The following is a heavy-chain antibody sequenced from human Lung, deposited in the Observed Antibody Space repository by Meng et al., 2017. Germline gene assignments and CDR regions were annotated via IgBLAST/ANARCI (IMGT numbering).Heavy chain of an antibody. V-gene: IGHV3-74*03. J-gene: IGHJ4*02. CDR1: GFTFRSYW. CDR3: ARESGYFEY. CDR2: IRGDGGSI. Sequence: GQLVDAGGGLVQPGGSLILSCAASGFTFRSYWMHWVRQAPGKGLVWVSRIRGDGGSIVYADSVKGRFTISRDNAKNTLFLQMNSLRAEDTAVYYCARESGYFEYWGQGILVTVSS.